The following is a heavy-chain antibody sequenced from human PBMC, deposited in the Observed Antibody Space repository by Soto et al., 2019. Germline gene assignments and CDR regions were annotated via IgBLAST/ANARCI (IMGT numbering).Heavy chain of an antibody. J-gene: IGHJ6*03. CDR1: GFTFSSYA. CDR2: LGGNGFNT. CDR3: AKALRPSLTFCDYLAV. V-gene: IGHV3-23*01. D-gene: IGHD2-2*01. Sequence: EVQLLESGGGLVQPGGSLRLSCVGSGFTFSSYAMHWVRQAPEKGPEWVAILGGNGFNTYYADSVKGRFTISGDKSKSTLFLQMNSLRAEDTGVYYCAKALRPSLTFCDYLAVWCRGTSVTVSS.